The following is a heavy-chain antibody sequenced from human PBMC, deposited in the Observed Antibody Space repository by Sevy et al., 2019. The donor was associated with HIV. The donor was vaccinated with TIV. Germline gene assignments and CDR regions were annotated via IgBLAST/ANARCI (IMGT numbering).Heavy chain of an antibody. J-gene: IGHJ6*02. D-gene: IGHD3-3*01. Sequence: GGSLRLSCTGSGFTFGDYAMSWIRQAPGKGLEWVGFIRSQTYGGTTEYAASVKGRFTISRDNSKSIAYLQMNSLETDDTAVYYCTRVLGTISPYYYYGLDVWGQGTTVTVSS. CDR2: IRSQTYGGTT. CDR1: GFTFGDYA. CDR3: TRVLGTISPYYYYGLDV. V-gene: IGHV3-49*03.